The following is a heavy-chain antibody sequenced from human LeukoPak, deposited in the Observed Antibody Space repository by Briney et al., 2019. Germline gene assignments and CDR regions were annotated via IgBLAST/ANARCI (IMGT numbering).Heavy chain of an antibody. D-gene: IGHD2-2*01. Sequence: GGSLRLSCSASGFTFSSYAMHWVRQAPGKGLEYVSAISSNGGSTYYADSVKGRFTISRDNSKNTLYLQMSSLRAEDTAVYYCTTVSLVVPAAIRTDGFSDYWGQGTLVTVSS. CDR2: ISSNGGST. J-gene: IGHJ4*02. CDR1: GFTFSSYA. CDR3: TTVSLVVPAAIRTDGFSDY. V-gene: IGHV3-64D*09.